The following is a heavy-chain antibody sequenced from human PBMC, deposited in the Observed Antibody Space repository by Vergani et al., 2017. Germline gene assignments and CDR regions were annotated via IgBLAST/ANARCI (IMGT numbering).Heavy chain of an antibody. CDR1: GYTFTSYG. CDR2: ISAYNGNT. J-gene: IGHJ3*02. V-gene: IGHV1-18*01. CDR3: ARDRDLRSAVDDSSGYYYTDAFDI. D-gene: IGHD3-22*01. Sequence: QVQLVQSGAEVKKPGASVKVSCKASGYTFTSYGISWVRQAPGQGLEWMGWISAYNGNTNYAQKLQGRVTMTTDTSTSTAYMELRSLRSDDTAVYYCARDRDLRSAVDDSSGYYYTDAFDIWGQGTMVTVSS.